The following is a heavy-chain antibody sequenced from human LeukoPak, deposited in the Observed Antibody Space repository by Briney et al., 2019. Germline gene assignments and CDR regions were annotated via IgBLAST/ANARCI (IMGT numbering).Heavy chain of an antibody. J-gene: IGHJ6*03. CDR2: INPNSGGT. CDR3: ARDPERRPAYYYYMDV. Sequence: WASVKVSCKASGYTFTGYYMHWVRQAPGQGLEWMGWINPNSGGTNYAQKFQGRVTMTRDTSISTAYMELSRLRSDDTAVYYCARDPERRPAYYYYMDVWGKGTTVTISS. CDR1: GYTFTGYY. V-gene: IGHV1-2*02. D-gene: IGHD1-1*01.